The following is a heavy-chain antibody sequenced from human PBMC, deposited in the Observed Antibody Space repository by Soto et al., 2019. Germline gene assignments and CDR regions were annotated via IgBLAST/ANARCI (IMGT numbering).Heavy chain of an antibody. D-gene: IGHD2-8*02. V-gene: IGHV3-9*01. J-gene: IGHJ6*03. CDR3: EKGQCTGTKRYSDYVDV. CDR2: IFWNSGTI. CDR1: GFSFGDYA. Sequence: DVQLVESGGGLVQPGRSLRLSCEVSGFSFGDYAMHWVRQAPGKGLEWVSGIFWNSGTIAYADSVKGRFTISRDNAKKSVYLQMYSLRPADTALYYCEKGQCTGTKRYSDYVDVWVKGPTVTVSS.